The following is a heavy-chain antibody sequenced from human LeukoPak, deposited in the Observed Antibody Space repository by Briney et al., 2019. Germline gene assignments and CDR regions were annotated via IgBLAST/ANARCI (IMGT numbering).Heavy chain of an antibody. CDR3: ARGDYGGNFGLDAFDI. Sequence: PSETLSLTCSVSGYSITSGYYWSWIRQPPGKGLEWIGYIYYSGSTNYNPSLKSRVTISVDTSKNQFSLKLSSVTAADTAVYYCARGDYGGNFGLDAFDIWGQGTMVTVSS. J-gene: IGHJ3*02. CDR2: IYYSGST. V-gene: IGHV4-61*01. CDR1: GYSITSGYY. D-gene: IGHD4-23*01.